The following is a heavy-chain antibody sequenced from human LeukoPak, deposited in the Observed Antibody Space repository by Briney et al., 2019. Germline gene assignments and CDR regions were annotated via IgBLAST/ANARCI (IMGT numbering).Heavy chain of an antibody. Sequence: FTFXXXYXXXVRXAPXKGXXXXSVIYSGRSTYYADSVKGRFTISRDNSKNTLYLQMNSLRAEDTAVYYCARDNGSGKYYFDYWGQGTLVTVSS. CDR3: ARDNGSGKYYFDY. CDR1: FTFXXXY. V-gene: IGHV3-66*02. D-gene: IGHD3-10*01. J-gene: IGHJ4*02. CDR2: IYSGRST.